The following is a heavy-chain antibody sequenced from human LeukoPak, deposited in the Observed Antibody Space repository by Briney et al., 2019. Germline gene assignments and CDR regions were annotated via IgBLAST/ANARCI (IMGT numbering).Heavy chain of an antibody. CDR1: GFIFSNAS. CDR2: IKTKTDGWTT. Sequence: GGSLRLSCAVSGFIFSNASTSCVRQAPGKGLEWVGRIKTKTDGWTTDYAAPVKGRFTISRDDSKNTLYLQMNSLKTEDTAVYYCITVGRWLLNTSLYCGQGTLVTVSS. D-gene: IGHD5-24*01. V-gene: IGHV3-15*05. CDR3: ITVGRWLLNTSLY. J-gene: IGHJ4*02.